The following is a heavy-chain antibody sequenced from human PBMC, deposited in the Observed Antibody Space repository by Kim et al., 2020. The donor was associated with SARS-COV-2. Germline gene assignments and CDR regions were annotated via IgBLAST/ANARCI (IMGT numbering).Heavy chain of an antibody. CDR2: IWYDGSNK. CDR1: GFTFSSYG. Sequence: GGSLRLSCAASGFTFSSYGMHWVRQAPGKGLEWVAVIWYDGSNKYYADSVKGRFTISRDNSKNTLYLQMNSLRAEDTAVYYCAKDLYYYDSSGYPVWGQGTLVTVSS. V-gene: IGHV3-33*06. D-gene: IGHD3-22*01. J-gene: IGHJ4*02. CDR3: AKDLYYYDSSGYPV.